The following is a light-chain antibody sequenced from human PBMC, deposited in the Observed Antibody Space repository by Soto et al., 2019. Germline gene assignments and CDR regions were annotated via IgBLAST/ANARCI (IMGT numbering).Light chain of an antibody. Sequence: EKLMSQSPATLSVSPGERVTLSCRASQNIHNHMSWFLQKPGQTPRLLIYGAFNRATGIPARFSGSGSGTDFTLTISSLEPEDFAVYYCQQRNIWPPVTFGQGTRLEIK. CDR2: GAF. CDR1: QNIHNH. J-gene: IGKJ5*01. V-gene: IGKV3-11*01. CDR3: QQRNIWPPVT.